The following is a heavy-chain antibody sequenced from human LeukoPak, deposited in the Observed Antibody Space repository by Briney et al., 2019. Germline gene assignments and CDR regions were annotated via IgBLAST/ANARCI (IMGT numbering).Heavy chain of an antibody. CDR2: IYHSGRT. CDR1: GYSISSGYY. D-gene: IGHD3-10*01. CDR3: ARSDGYGLVGI. Sequence: SETLSLTCTVSGYSISSGYYWGWIRQPPGKGLEWIGSIYHSGRTFYNPSLKSRVTISVDTAKNHFSLNLSSVTAADTAVYYCARSDGYGLVGIWGQGTMVTVSS. V-gene: IGHV4-38-2*02. J-gene: IGHJ3*02.